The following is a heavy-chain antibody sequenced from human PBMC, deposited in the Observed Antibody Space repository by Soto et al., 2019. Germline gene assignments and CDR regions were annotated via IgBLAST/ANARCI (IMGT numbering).Heavy chain of an antibody. CDR2: ISSSSSYI. CDR3: AREQLMTTAPGY. Sequence: PGESLKISCAASGFTFSSYSMNWVRQAPGKGLEWVSSISSSSSYIYYADSVKGRFTISRDNAKNSLYLQMNSLRAEDTAVYYCAREQLMTTAPGYWGQGTLVTVSS. D-gene: IGHD4-4*01. CDR1: GFTFSSYS. J-gene: IGHJ4*02. V-gene: IGHV3-21*01.